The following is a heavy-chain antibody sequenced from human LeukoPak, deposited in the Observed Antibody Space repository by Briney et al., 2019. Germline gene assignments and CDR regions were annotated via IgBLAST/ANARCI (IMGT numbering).Heavy chain of an antibody. CDR2: IWYDGSNK. D-gene: IGHD2-2*01. V-gene: IGHV3-33*01. J-gene: IGHJ5*02. Sequence: PGGSLRPSCAASGFTFSSYGMHWVRQAPGKGLEWVAVIWYDGSNKYYADSVKGRFTISRDNSKNTLYLQMNSLRAEDTAVYYCARARSAVVVPAAPSFDPWGQGTLVTVSS. CDR3: ARARSAVVVPAAPSFDP. CDR1: GFTFSSYG.